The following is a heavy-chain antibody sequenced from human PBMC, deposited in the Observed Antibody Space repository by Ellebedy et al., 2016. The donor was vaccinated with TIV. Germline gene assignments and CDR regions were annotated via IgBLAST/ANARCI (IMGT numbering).Heavy chain of an antibody. Sequence: ASVKVSXKVSGYTLTELSMHWVRQAPGKGLEWMGGFDPEDGETIYAQKFQGRVTMTEDTSTDTAYMELSSLRSEDTAVYYCATPKSLSNSADYGMDVWGQGTTVTVSS. V-gene: IGHV1-24*01. CDR1: GYTLTELS. J-gene: IGHJ6*02. D-gene: IGHD4-23*01. CDR2: FDPEDGET. CDR3: ATPKSLSNSADYGMDV.